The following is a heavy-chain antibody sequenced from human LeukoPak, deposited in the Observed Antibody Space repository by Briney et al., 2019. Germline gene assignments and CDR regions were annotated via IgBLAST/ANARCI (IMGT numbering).Heavy chain of an antibody. V-gene: IGHV4-59*01. CDR3: ARDRYAGYLDAFDL. Sequence: SETLSLTCTVSGGSISNYYWSWIRQPPGKGLEWIGYVYDSGSTNYKPSLRSRVTISVDTSKSQFSLKLNSVTAADTAVYYCARDRYAGYLDAFDLWGPGTMVTVSS. CDR2: VYDSGST. D-gene: IGHD1-1*01. J-gene: IGHJ3*01. CDR1: GGSISNYY.